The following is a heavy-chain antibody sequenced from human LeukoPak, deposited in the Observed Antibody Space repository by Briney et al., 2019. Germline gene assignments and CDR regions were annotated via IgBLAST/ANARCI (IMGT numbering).Heavy chain of an antibody. CDR3: APTSSSLYYFDY. V-gene: IGHV1-2*02. J-gene: IGHJ4*02. CDR1: GYTFTSHY. Sequence: ASVKVSCKASGYTFTSHYMHWVRQAPGEGLEWMGWINPNSGGTNYAQRFQGRVSMTRDTSISTTYMELRSLRSDDTAVYYCAPTSSSLYYFDYWGQGTLVTVSS. D-gene: IGHD6-6*01. CDR2: INPNSGGT.